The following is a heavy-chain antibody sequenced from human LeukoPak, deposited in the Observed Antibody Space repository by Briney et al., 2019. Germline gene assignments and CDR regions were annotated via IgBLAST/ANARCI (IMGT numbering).Heavy chain of an antibody. CDR1: GFTSNNYA. CDR2: VTYDGNNK. V-gene: IGHV3-30-3*01. D-gene: IGHD6-19*01. J-gene: IGHJ4*02. Sequence: GRSLRLSCAASGFTSNNYAMHWVRQAPGKGLEWVAVVTYDGNNKYYADSVKGRFTVSRDNSRNTVNLQMNSLRGEDTAVYYCARAPVRGAVAGVDYWGQGTLVTVSS. CDR3: ARAPVRGAVAGVDY.